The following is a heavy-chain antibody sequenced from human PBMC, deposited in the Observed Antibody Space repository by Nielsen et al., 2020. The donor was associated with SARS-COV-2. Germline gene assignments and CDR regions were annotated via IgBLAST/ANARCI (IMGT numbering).Heavy chain of an antibody. CDR2: INSDGSRS. CDR3: VRVRDDGHYYDTGPFDD. CDR1: EFTFSKYG. V-gene: IGHV3-74*01. Sequence: GGSLRLSCVASEFTFSKYGMNWVRQAPGKGLMWVARINSDGSRSAYADAVKGRFIMSRDNARDTLSLQMNSLSVEDTAVYYCVRVRDDGHYYDTGPFDDWGQGALVTVSS. D-gene: IGHD3-22*01. J-gene: IGHJ4*02.